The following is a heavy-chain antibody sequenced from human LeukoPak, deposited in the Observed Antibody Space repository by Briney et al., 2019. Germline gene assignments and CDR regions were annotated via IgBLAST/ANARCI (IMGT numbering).Heavy chain of an antibody. V-gene: IGHV3-23*01. CDR3: AKEGEGAARLYYYGMDV. Sequence: PGGSLRLSCAASGFTFSSYAMSWVRRAPGKGLEWVSAISGSGGSTYYADSVKGRFTISRDNSKNTLYLQMNSLRAEDTAVYYCAKEGEGAARLYYYGMDVWGQGTTVTVSS. D-gene: IGHD2-15*01. CDR1: GFTFSSYA. J-gene: IGHJ6*02. CDR2: ISGSGGST.